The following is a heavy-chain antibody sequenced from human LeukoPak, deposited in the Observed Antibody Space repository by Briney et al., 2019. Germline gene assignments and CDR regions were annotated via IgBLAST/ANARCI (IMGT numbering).Heavy chain of an antibody. J-gene: IGHJ4*02. Sequence: PSETLSLTCTVSGGSISSGDYYWSWIRQPPGKGLEWIGYIYYSGSTYYNPSLKSRVTISVDTSKNQFSLKLSSVTAADTAVYYCARVLHYYDSSGNHDYWGQGTLVTVSS. CDR3: ARVLHYYDSSGNHDY. CDR1: GGSISSGDYY. V-gene: IGHV4-30-4*01. D-gene: IGHD3-22*01. CDR2: IYYSGST.